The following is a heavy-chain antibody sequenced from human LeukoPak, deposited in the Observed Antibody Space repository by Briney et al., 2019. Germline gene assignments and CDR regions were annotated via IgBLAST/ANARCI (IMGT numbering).Heavy chain of an antibody. CDR3: ARASRSYYHDAFDI. J-gene: IGHJ3*02. CDR1: GGSISSYY. D-gene: IGHD1-26*01. CDR2: IYTSGST. V-gene: IGHV4-4*07. Sequence: SETLSLTCTASGGSISSYYWSWIRKAAGKGLEWIGRIYTSGSTNYNPSLKSRVTVSVDTSKNQFSLKLRSVTAADTAVYYCARASRSYYHDAFDIWGQGTMVTVSS.